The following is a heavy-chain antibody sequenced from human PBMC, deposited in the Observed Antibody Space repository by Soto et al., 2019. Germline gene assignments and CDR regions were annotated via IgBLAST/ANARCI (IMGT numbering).Heavy chain of an antibody. CDR2: IYYSGST. CDR1: GGSISSGGYY. D-gene: IGHD6-13*01. Sequence: PSETLSLTCTVSGGSISSGGYYWSWIRQHPGKGLEWIGYIYYSGSTYYNPSLKSRVTISVDTSKNQFSLKLSSVTAADTAVYYCARDSELALMDVWGQGTTVTVSS. CDR3: ARDSELALMDV. V-gene: IGHV4-31*03. J-gene: IGHJ6*02.